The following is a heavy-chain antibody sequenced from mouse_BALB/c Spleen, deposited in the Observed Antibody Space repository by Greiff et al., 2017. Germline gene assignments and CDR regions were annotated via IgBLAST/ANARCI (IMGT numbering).Heavy chain of an antibody. J-gene: IGHJ1*01. D-gene: IGHD1-2*01. V-gene: IGHV5-9-3*01. CDR3: TRHGDGYPDGYFDV. CDR2: ISSGGSYT. CDR1: GFTFSSYA. Sequence: EVMLVESGGGLVKPGGSLKLSCAASGFTFSSYAMSWVRQTPEKRLGWVATISSGGSYTYYPDSVKGRFTISSDNAKNTRYLQMSSRRSEDTTMYYCTRHGDGYPDGYFDVWGAGTTVTVSS.